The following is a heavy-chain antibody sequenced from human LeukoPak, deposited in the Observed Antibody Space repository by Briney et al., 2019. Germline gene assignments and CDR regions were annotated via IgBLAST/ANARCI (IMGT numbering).Heavy chain of an antibody. CDR1: GYTFTSYG. V-gene: IGHV1-18*01. CDR3: ARFTDYDYVWGSYRLEYYFDY. D-gene: IGHD3-16*02. Sequence: ASVKVSCKASGYTFTSYGISWVRQAPGQGLEWMGWISAYNGNTNYAQKLQGRVTMTTDTSTSTAYMELRSLRSDDTAVYYCARFTDYDYVWGSYRLEYYFDYWGQGTLVTVSS. J-gene: IGHJ4*02. CDR2: ISAYNGNT.